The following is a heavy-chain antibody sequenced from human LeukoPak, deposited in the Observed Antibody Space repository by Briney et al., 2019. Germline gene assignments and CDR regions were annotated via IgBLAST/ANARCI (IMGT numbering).Heavy chain of an antibody. J-gene: IGHJ4*02. CDR1: GSSISSYY. D-gene: IGHD1-26*01. CDR3: AGGTFYYGDY. Sequence: SETLSLTCTVSGSSISSYYWSWLRQPPGKGVELIGYVYYSGSAHYNPSLKSRVTISVDTSKSQFSLKVSYVTAADTAIYYCAGGTFYYGDYWGQGTLVTVSS. CDR2: VYYSGSA. V-gene: IGHV4-59*01.